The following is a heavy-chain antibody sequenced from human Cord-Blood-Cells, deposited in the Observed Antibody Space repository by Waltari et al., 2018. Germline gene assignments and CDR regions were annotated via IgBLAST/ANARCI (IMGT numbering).Heavy chain of an antibody. V-gene: IGHV4-34*01. CDR1: GGSFSGYY. J-gene: IGHJ4*02. Sequence: QVQLQQWGAGLLKPSETLSLTCAVYGGSFSGYYWSWIRQPPGKGLEWIGEINHSGSTNSNPSLKSRVTISVDTSKNQFSLKLSSVTAADTAVYYCASVMVRGVLSDYWGQGTLVTVSS. CDR2: INHSGST. D-gene: IGHD3-10*01. CDR3: ASVMVRGVLSDY.